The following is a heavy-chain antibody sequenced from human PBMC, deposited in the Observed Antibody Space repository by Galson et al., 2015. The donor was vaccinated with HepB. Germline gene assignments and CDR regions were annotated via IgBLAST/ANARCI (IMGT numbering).Heavy chain of an antibody. Sequence: LRLSCAASGFTFSSYAMHWVRQAPGKGLEWVAVISYDGSNKYYADSVKGRFTISRGNSKNTLYLQMNSLRAEDTAVYYCARDRGWLQLVDYYFDYWGQGTLVTVSS. CDR1: GFTFSSYA. CDR2: ISYDGSNK. CDR3: ARDRGWLQLVDYYFDY. J-gene: IGHJ4*02. D-gene: IGHD5-24*01. V-gene: IGHV3-30-3*01.